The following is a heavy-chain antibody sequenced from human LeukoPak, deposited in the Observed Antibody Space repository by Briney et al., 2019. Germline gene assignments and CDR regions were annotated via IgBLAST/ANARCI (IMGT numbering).Heavy chain of an antibody. J-gene: IGHJ6*02. V-gene: IGHV4-34*01. D-gene: IGHD5-12*01. CDR3: AREAPSGASYGMDV. CDR2: IKHSGST. Sequence: PSETLSLTCAVYGGSFSGYYWSWIRQPPGKGLEWIGEIKHSGSTNYNPSLKSRVTISVDTSKNQFSLKLSSVTVADTAVYYCAREAPSGASYGMDVWGQGTTVTVSS. CDR1: GGSFSGYY.